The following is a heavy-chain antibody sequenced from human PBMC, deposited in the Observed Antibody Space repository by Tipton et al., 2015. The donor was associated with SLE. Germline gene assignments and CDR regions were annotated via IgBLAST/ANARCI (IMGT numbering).Heavy chain of an antibody. CDR3: TRGTGSRHYYSMDV. Sequence: SLRLSCAASGFTFSAYGMHWVRQAPGKGLEWVAVIWYDGSNKYYVDSVKGRFTISRDNSKNTLYLQMNSLRAEDTAVYYCTRGTGSRHYYSMDVWGSGTTVTVSS. CDR1: GFTFSAYG. J-gene: IGHJ6*03. D-gene: IGHD3-10*01. V-gene: IGHV3-33*08. CDR2: IWYDGSNK.